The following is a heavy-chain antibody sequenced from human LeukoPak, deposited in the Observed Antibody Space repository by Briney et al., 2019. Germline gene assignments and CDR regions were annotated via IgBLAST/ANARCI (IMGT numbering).Heavy chain of an antibody. CDR1: GFTFSNYA. J-gene: IGHJ4*02. V-gene: IGHV3-23*01. CDR2: ISGSGDST. Sequence: HPGGSLRLSCAASGFTFSNYAMSWVRQAPGKGLEWVSVISGSGDSTYHADSVKGRFTISRDNSKNTQYLQMHSLRAEDSAVYYCAKDGGDTGSYSSSDYWGQGTLVTVSS. CDR3: AKDGGDTGSYSSSDY. D-gene: IGHD3-10*01.